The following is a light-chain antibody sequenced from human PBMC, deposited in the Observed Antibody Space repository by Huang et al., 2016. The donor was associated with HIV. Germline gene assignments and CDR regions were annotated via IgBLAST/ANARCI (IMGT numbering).Light chain of an antibody. J-gene: IGKJ4*01. CDR1: QSVRNY. V-gene: IGKV3-11*01. CDR2: DAS. Sequence: EIVLTQSPASLALSPGERATLPGRASQSVRNYLAWYQQKPGQAPRLLIFDASNRATDIPARFSGSGSGTDFTLTISSLEPEDFAVYYCQQRYNWPLTFGGGTKVEIK. CDR3: QQRYNWPLT.